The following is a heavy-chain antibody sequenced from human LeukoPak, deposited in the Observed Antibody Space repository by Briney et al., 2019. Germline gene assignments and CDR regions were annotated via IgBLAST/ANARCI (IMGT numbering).Heavy chain of an antibody. Sequence: GSLRLSCAASGFTVSSNYMSWVRQAPGKGLEWVSVIYSGGSTYYADSVKGRFTISRDNSKNTLYLQMNSLRAEDTAVYYCAGEVLSSSWRLRDYWGQGTLVTVSS. CDR3: AGEVLSSSWRLRDY. D-gene: IGHD6-13*01. J-gene: IGHJ4*02. V-gene: IGHV3-53*01. CDR1: GFTVSSNY. CDR2: IYSGGST.